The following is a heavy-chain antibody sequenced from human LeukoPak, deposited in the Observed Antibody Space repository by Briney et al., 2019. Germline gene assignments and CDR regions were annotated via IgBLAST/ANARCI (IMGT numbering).Heavy chain of an antibody. CDR2: ISSSSSTI. V-gene: IGHV3-48*02. CDR3: ARDGDYYDSSGYYRDAFDI. CDR1: GFTFSSYS. J-gene: IGHJ3*02. Sequence: PGGSLRLSCGASGFTFSSYSMNWVRQAPGKGLEWVSYISSSSSTIYYADSVKGRFTISRDNAKNSLYLQMNSLRDEDTAVYYCARDGDYYDSSGYYRDAFDIWGQGTMVTVSS. D-gene: IGHD3-22*01.